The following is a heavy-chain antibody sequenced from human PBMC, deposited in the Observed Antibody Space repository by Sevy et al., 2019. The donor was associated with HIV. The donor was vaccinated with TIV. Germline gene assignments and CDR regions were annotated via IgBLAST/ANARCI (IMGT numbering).Heavy chain of an antibody. CDR2: ISGSGGST. J-gene: IGHJ4*02. V-gene: IGHV3-23*01. Sequence: GGSLRLSCAASGFTFSSYAMSWVRQAPGKGLEWVSAISGSGGSTYYADSVKGRFTISRDNSKNTLYLQMNSLRAEDTAVDYCAKYYDSSGYSLLGYWGQGTLVTVSS. CDR1: GFTFSSYA. D-gene: IGHD3-22*01. CDR3: AKYYDSSGYSLLGY.